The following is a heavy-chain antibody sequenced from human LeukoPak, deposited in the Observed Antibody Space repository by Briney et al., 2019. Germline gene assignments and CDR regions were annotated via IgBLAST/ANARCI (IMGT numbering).Heavy chain of an antibody. D-gene: IGHD3-3*01. J-gene: IGHJ4*02. Sequence: GGSLRLSCAASGFTFYSYWMTWVRQAPGKGLEWVATIKHEGSEKYYVDSVKGRFTISRDNAKNSLYLQMNSLRAEDTAIYYCARLRFLASDYWGQGTLVTASS. CDR1: GFTFYSYW. CDR2: IKHEGSEK. V-gene: IGHV3-7*01. CDR3: ARLRFLASDY.